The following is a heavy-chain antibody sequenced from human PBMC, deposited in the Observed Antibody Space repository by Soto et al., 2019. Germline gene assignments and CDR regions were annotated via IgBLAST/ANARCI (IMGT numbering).Heavy chain of an antibody. Sequence: EVHLVESGGGLVQTGGSLRLSCAIFESTVSRDWMNWVRQAPGKGLEWVAHINQDGSEKYYVDSVKGRFTISRDNAKKSVYLQMSSLRPADTAMYYGSGGVGDAFWGQGTLVTVSS. CDR1: ESTVSRDW. CDR3: SGGVGDAF. D-gene: IGHD1-26*01. V-gene: IGHV3-7*04. CDR2: INQDGSEK. J-gene: IGHJ4*02.